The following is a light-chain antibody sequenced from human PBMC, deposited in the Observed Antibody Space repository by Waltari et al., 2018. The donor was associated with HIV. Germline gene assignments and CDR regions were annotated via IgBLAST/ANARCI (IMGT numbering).Light chain of an antibody. Sequence: AVQMTQSPSSVSGSLGGRVTISCRASQGIRNDLSWFQMKPGGAPKLLIYASTILQTGVPPRFSGASGTDFTLTISNLQSEDFATYFCLQDFEYPWTFGQGTTVE. J-gene: IGKJ1*01. CDR1: QGIRND. CDR3: LQDFEYPWT. V-gene: IGKV1-6*02. CDR2: AST.